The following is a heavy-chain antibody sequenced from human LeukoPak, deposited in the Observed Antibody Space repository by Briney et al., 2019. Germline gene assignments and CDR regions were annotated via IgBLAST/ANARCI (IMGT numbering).Heavy chain of an antibody. CDR1: GFTFSNYA. J-gene: IGHJ4*02. CDR2: IWSDGSNK. V-gene: IGHV3-33*08. CDR3: ASAAGPFDH. D-gene: IGHD6-13*01. Sequence: GGSLRLSCAASGFTFSNYAMSWVRQAPGKGLEWVAVIWSDGSNKYYADSVKGRFIISRDNSKNTVYLQMNTLRADDTAVYFCASAAGPFDHWGRGTLVTVSS.